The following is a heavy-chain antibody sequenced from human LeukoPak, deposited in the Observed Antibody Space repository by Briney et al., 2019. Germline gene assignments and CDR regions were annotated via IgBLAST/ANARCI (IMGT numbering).Heavy chain of an antibody. CDR1: GGSVSSGSYY. J-gene: IGHJ4*02. CDR2: IYYSGST. CDR3: ARGTVTRDYFDC. Sequence: SETLSLTCTVSGGSVSSGSYYWSWIRQPPGRGLEWIGYIYYSGSTNYNPSLKSRVTMSVDTSKNQFSLKLSSVTAADTAVYYCARGTVTRDYFDCWGQGTLVTVSS. D-gene: IGHD4-17*01. V-gene: IGHV4-61*01.